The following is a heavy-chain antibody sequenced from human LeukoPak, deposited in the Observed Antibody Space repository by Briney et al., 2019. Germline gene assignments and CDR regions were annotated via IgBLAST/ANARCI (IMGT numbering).Heavy chain of an antibody. CDR1: GYSFTSYW. J-gene: IGHJ3*02. V-gene: IGHV5-51*01. D-gene: IGHD3-10*01. CDR3: ARRVRFGEFNRPAPAFDI. CDR2: IYPGDSDT. Sequence: KYGESLKISCKGSGYSFTSYWIGWVRQMPGKGLEWMGIIYPGDSDTRYSPSFQGQVTISADKSISTAYLQWSSLKASDTAMYYCARRVRFGEFNRPAPAFDIWGQGTMVTVSS.